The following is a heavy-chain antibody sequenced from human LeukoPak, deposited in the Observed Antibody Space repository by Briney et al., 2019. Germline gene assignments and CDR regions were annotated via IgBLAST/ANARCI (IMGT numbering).Heavy chain of an antibody. CDR2: LKEDGSEK. CDR1: GFTLSNNW. J-gene: IGHJ4*02. D-gene: IGHD3-22*01. CDR3: ARGGMYYYDSGFSTRTDY. V-gene: IGHV3-7*01. Sequence: GGSLRLSCAASGFTLSNNWMSWVRQAPGKGLEWVANLKEDGSEKYYVDSVKSRFTISRDNAKNSLYLQMNSLRAEDTAVYYCARGGMYYYDSGFSTRTDYWGQGTLVTVSS.